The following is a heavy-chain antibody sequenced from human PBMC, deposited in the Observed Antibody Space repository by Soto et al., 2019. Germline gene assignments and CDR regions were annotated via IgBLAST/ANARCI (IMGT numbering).Heavy chain of an antibody. Sequence: GSLRLSCAASGFPFSDHAMHWVRQTPGKGLEWVSAITGRGDSTYYADSEKGRFTISRDNSKSTLYLQMMSLRAEDTAVYHCAKDLYVQPPSGWFDPWGQGTVVTVSS. CDR2: ITGRGDST. J-gene: IGHJ5*02. V-gene: IGHV3-23*01. CDR1: GFPFSDHA. D-gene: IGHD1-26*01. CDR3: AKDLYVQPPSGWFDP.